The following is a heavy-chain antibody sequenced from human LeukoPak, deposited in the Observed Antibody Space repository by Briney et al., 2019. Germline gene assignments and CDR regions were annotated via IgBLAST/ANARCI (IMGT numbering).Heavy chain of an antibody. V-gene: IGHV4-34*01. CDR3: ASSRNYGDPFDY. CDR2: INHSGST. Sequence: SETLSLTCAVYGGSFSGYYWSWIRQPPGKGLERIGEINHSGSTNYNPSLKSRVTISVDTSKNQFSLKLSSVTAADTAVYYCASSRNYGDPFDYWGQGTLVTVSS. CDR1: GGSFSGYY. D-gene: IGHD4-17*01. J-gene: IGHJ4*02.